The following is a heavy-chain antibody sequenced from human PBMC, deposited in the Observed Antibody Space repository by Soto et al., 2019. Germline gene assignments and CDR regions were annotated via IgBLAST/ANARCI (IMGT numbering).Heavy chain of an antibody. Sequence: SETLSLTCAVYGGSFSGYYWSWIRQPPGKGLEWIGEINHSGSTNYNPSLKSRVTISVDTSKNQFSLKLSSVTAADTAVYYCATRGHRLRDYWGQGTLVTVSS. CDR1: GGSFSGYY. CDR2: INHSGST. V-gene: IGHV4-34*01. J-gene: IGHJ4*02. D-gene: IGHD6-25*01. CDR3: ATRGHRLRDY.